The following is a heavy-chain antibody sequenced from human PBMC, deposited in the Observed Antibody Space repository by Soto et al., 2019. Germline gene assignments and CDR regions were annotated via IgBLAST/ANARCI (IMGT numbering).Heavy chain of an antibody. CDR1: GGSFSGYY. CDR3: ARPFSEGLASSTFDY. J-gene: IGHJ4*02. Sequence: QVQLQQWGAGLLKPSETLSLTCAVYGGSFSGYYWSWIRQPPGKGLEWIGEINHSGSTNYNPSLKSRVTISVDTSKNQFYLKLSSVTAADTAVYYCARPFSEGLASSTFDYWGQGTLVTVSS. D-gene: IGHD2-2*01. CDR2: INHSGST. V-gene: IGHV4-34*01.